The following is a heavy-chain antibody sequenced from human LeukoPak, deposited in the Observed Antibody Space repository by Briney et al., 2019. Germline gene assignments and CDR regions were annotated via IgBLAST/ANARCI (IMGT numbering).Heavy chain of an antibody. CDR1: GFTFSNFV. J-gene: IGHJ4*02. Sequence: GGSLRLSCAASGFTFSNFVMSWVRQAPGKGPQWVSSISASGAATYYADSVKGRFAISRDNSKNTLYLQMNSLRAEDTAVYYCAKRPVPATKYYFDYWGQGTLVSVSS. CDR3: AKRPVPATKYYFDY. CDR2: ISASGAAT. V-gene: IGHV3-23*01. D-gene: IGHD6-19*01.